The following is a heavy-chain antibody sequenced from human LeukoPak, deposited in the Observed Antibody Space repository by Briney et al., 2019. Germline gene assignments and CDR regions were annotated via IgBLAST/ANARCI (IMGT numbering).Heavy chain of an antibody. J-gene: IGHJ6*03. Sequence: ASVKVSCKASGYTFTDYYVHWVRQAPGQGLEWMGWINPDSGATKYAQHFQARVTMTRDTSINTAYLELTSLRSDDTAIYYCARLIEKRQIPYYYYYMDVWGGGTAVTTSS. CDR2: INPDSGAT. CDR1: GYTFTDYY. V-gene: IGHV1-2*02. D-gene: IGHD2-15*01. CDR3: ARLIEKRQIPYYYYYMDV.